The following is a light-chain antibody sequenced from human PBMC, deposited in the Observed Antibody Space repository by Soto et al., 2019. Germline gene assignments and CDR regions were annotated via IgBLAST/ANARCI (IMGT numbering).Light chain of an antibody. CDR1: QRVSSD. CDR3: QQYNTWHPKMA. V-gene: IGKV3-15*01. J-gene: IGKJ1*01. CDR2: GAS. Sequence: VVTQSPATLSVFPGETATLSCRASQRVSSDLAWYQQRPGQTPRLLIYGASTRATVIPARVRGSGSGKEFRLTISSLQSLYFATYYCQQYNTWHPKMAFGRGTKV.